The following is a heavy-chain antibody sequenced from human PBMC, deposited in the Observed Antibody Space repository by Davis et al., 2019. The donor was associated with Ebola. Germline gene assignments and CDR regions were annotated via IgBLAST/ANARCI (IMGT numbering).Heavy chain of an antibody. D-gene: IGHD3-22*01. CDR2: IISNFGTP. CDR3: ASLEYDSSGYFPGY. Sequence: SVKVSCKASGGIFSNYAFNWVRQAPGQGLEWVGGIISNFGTPGYAEKFQGRVAITADESTSTAYMEPRSLRSDDTAVYYCASLEYDSSGYFPGYWGQGTLVTVSS. J-gene: IGHJ4*02. V-gene: IGHV1-69*13. CDR1: GGIFSNYA.